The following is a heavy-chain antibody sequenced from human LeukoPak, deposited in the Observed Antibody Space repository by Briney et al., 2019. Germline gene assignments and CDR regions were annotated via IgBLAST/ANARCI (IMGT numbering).Heavy chain of an antibody. Sequence: KPSETLSLTCAVYGGSFSGYYWSWIRQSPGKGLEWIAEINHRGDTNYNPSVKSRVTISVDTSKNQFSLKVTSLTAADTAVYYCARGPTISETGYFDYWARGPWSPSPQ. D-gene: IGHD1-1*01. V-gene: IGHV4-34*01. CDR1: GGSFSGYY. CDR3: ARGPTISETGYFDY. J-gene: IGHJ4*03. CDR2: INHRGDT.